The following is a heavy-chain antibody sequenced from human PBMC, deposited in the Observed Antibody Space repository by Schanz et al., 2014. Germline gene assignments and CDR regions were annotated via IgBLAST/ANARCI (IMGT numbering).Heavy chain of an antibody. D-gene: IGHD1-26*01. CDR1: GFTVNTNY. J-gene: IGHJ4*02. Sequence: VQLVESGGGLIQPGGSLRLSCAVSGFTVNTNYMSWVRQAPGEGLVWVANIKLDGSEKYYVDSVKGRFTISRDNAKNSLYLQMNSLTAEDTAVYYCAKYGTGKGVSFEYWGQGTLVTVSS. CDR3: AKYGTGKGVSFEY. V-gene: IGHV3-7*01. CDR2: IKLDGSEK.